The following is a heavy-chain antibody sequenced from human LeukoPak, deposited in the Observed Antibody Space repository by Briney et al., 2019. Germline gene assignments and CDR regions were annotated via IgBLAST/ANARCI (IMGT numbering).Heavy chain of an antibody. V-gene: IGHV1-69*13. CDR1: GGTFSSYA. J-gene: IGHJ4*02. Sequence: GASVKASCKASGGTFSSYAISWVRQAPGQGLEWMGGIIPIFGTANYAQKFQGRVTITADESTSTAYMELSSLRSEDTAVYYCARVVTIFGVVISREAYFDYWGQGTLVTVSS. D-gene: IGHD3-3*01. CDR2: IIPIFGTA. CDR3: ARVVTIFGVVISREAYFDY.